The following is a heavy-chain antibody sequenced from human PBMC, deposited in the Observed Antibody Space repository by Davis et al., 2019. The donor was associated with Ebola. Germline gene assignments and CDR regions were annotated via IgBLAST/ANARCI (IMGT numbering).Heavy chain of an antibody. CDR3: ARIAVDTSWFDP. CDR1: GFSLSTSGVG. J-gene: IGHJ5*02. CDR2: LYWDDDK. D-gene: IGHD5-18*01. Sequence: SGPTLVKPTQTLTLTCTFSGFSLSTSGVGVGWIRQPPGKALEWLALLYWDDDKRYSPSLINRLTITKDTSKNQVVLTMTNMDPVDTATYYCARIAVDTSWFDPWGQGTLVTVSS. V-gene: IGHV2-5*02.